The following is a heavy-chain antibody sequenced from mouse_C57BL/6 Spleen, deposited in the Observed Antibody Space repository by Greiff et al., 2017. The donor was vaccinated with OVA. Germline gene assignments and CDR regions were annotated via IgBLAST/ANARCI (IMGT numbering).Heavy chain of an antibody. CDR1: GYSFTGYF. J-gene: IGHJ1*03. CDR3: ARWGYYSNYFFWYFDV. Sequence: VQLQQSGPELVKPGDSVKISCKASGYSFTGYFMNWVMQSHGKSLEWIGRINPYNGDTFYNQKFKGKATLTVDKSSSTAHMELRSLTSEDSAVYYCARWGYYSNYFFWYFDVWGTGTTVTVSS. V-gene: IGHV1-20*01. D-gene: IGHD2-5*01. CDR2: INPYNGDT.